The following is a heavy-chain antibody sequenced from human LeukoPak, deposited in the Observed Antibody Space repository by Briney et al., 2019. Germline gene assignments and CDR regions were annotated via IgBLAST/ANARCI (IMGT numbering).Heavy chain of an antibody. CDR1: GGSISSSSYY. J-gene: IGHJ6*02. V-gene: IGHV4-39*01. Sequence: PSETLSLTCTVSGGSISSSSYYWGWIRQPPGKGLEWIGSIYYSGSTYYNPSLKSRVTISVDTSKNQFSLKLSSVTAADTAVYYCARHASSSSPYGMDVWGQGTTVTVSS. CDR2: IYYSGST. D-gene: IGHD6-13*01. CDR3: ARHASSSSPYGMDV.